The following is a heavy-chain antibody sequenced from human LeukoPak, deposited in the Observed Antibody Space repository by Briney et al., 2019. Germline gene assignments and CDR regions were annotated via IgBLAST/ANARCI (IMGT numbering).Heavy chain of an antibody. CDR1: GFTVSSNY. CDR2: IYSGGST. CDR3: ARDASPTNFDY. V-gene: IGHV3-53*04. Sequence: PGRSLRLSCAASGFTVSSNYMSWVRQAPGKGLEWVSVIYSGGSTYYADSVKGRFTISRHNSKNTLYLQMNSLRAEDTAVYYCARDASPTNFDYWGQGTLVTVSS. J-gene: IGHJ4*02.